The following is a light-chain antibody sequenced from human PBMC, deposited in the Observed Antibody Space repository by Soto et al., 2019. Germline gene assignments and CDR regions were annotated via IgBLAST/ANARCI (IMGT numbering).Light chain of an antibody. CDR1: GSNIGSNT. J-gene: IGLJ1*01. CDR2: TNN. CDR3: GTWDSSLTTYV. Sequence: QSVLTQPPSASGTPGQRITISCSGSGSNIGSNTVTWYQQLPRTAPKLLIYTNNQRPSGVPDRFSGSKSGTSASLAISGLQSGDEADYYCGTWDSSLTTYVFGTGTKLTVL. V-gene: IGLV1-44*01.